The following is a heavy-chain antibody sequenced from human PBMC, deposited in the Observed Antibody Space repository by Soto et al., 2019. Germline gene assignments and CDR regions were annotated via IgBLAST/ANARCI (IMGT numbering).Heavy chain of an antibody. Sequence: ASVKVSCKASGYTFTSYGISWVRQAPGQGLEWMGWISAYNGNTNYAQKHQGRVNMTTDTYKITAYIELRSLRSDDTAVYYCARDRALLWFGELFKNDAFDIWGQGTMVTVSS. D-gene: IGHD3-10*01. CDR3: ARDRALLWFGELFKNDAFDI. V-gene: IGHV1-18*01. CDR2: ISAYNGNT. CDR1: GYTFTSYG. J-gene: IGHJ3*02.